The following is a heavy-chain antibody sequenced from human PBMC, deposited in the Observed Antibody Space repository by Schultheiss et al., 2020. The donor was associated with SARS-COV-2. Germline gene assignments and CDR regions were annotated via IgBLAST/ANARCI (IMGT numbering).Heavy chain of an antibody. CDR2: IKSDGSST. CDR1: GFSFDSFA. V-gene: IGHV3-23*01. D-gene: IGHD4-17*01. CDR3: AKDSRKTVTTH. Sequence: GGSLRLSCAASGFSFDSFAMSWVRQTPWKGLEWVSRIKSDGSSTSYADSVRGRFAISRDNSKNTLYLQMNSLRAEDTAVYYCAKDSRKTVTTHWGQGTLVTVSS. J-gene: IGHJ4*02.